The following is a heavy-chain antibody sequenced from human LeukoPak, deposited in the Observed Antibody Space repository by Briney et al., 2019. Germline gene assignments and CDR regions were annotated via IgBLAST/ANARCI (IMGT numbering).Heavy chain of an antibody. CDR1: GGSISPYY. CDR3: ARDRASAGGFDY. J-gene: IGHJ4*02. CDR2: IYYSGTT. Sequence: SETLSLTCSVSGGSISPYYWSWIRQPPGKGLEWVGYIYYSGTTNYNPSLQSRVTISVATSKNQFSLKLSSVTAADTALYYCARDRASAGGFDYWGQGTLVTVSS. D-gene: IGHD2-15*01. V-gene: IGHV4-59*01.